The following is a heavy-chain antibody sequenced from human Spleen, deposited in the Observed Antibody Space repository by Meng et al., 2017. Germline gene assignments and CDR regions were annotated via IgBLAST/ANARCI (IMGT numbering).Heavy chain of an antibody. Sequence: QLQLQGPAPGLVKPSQTLSLTCTVSGGSISSSSYYWGWIRQPPGKGLEWIGSIYYSGSTYYNPSLKSRVTISVDTSKNQFSLKLSSVTAADTAVYYCARDERDWFDPWGQGTLVTVSS. J-gene: IGHJ5*02. CDR1: GGSISSSSYY. CDR3: ARDERDWFDP. D-gene: IGHD1-1*01. V-gene: IGHV4-39*07. CDR2: IYYSGST.